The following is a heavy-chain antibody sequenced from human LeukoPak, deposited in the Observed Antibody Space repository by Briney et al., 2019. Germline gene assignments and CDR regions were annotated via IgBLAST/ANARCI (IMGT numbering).Heavy chain of an antibody. Sequence: GRSLRLSCAASGFTFSSYGMHWVRQAPDKGLEWVAVISYDGSNKYYADSVKGRYTISRDNSKNTLYLQMNSLRAEDTAVYYCAKGEFGELVPGFDYWGQGTLVTVSS. CDR2: ISYDGSNK. D-gene: IGHD3-10*01. V-gene: IGHV3-30*18. J-gene: IGHJ4*02. CDR3: AKGEFGELVPGFDY. CDR1: GFTFSSYG.